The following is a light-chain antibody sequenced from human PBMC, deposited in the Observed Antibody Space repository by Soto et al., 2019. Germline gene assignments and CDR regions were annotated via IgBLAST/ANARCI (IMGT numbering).Light chain of an antibody. CDR3: QQFDVGYS. CDR1: QSISTS. V-gene: IGKV1-5*01. J-gene: IGKJ2*03. CDR2: DAS. Sequence: DIQMTQSHSSLSASVGDRVTITCRARQSISTSLAWYQQKPGKAPKLLIYDASSLESGVPSRFSGSGSGTEFTLTISSLQPDDFATYYCQQFDVGYSVGQGTKLDIK.